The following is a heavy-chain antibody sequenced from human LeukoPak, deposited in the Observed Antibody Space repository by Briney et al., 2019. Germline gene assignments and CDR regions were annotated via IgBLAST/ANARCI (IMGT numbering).Heavy chain of an antibody. CDR3: ARLYSSSWYDY. CDR1: GGSISSSSYY. D-gene: IGHD6-13*01. V-gene: IGHV4-39*01. Sequence: SETLSLTCTVSGGSISSSSYYWGWIRQPPGKGLEWIGSIYYSGSTYYNPSLKSRVTISVDTSKNRFSLKLSSVTAADTAVYYCARLYSSSWYDYWGQGTLVTVSS. CDR2: IYYSGST. J-gene: IGHJ4*02.